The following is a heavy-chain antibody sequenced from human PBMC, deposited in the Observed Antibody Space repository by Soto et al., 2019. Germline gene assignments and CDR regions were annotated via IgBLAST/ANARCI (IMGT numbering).Heavy chain of an antibody. CDR1: GGSISSYY. V-gene: IGHV4-59*01. Sequence: SETLSLTCTVSGGSISSYYWSWIRQPPGKGLEWIGYIYYSGSTNYNPSLKSRVTISVDTSKNQFSLKLSSVTAADTAVYYCARDRRKWIFDYWGQGTPVTVSS. CDR2: IYYSGST. J-gene: IGHJ4*02. CDR3: ARDRRKWIFDY. D-gene: IGHD5-12*01.